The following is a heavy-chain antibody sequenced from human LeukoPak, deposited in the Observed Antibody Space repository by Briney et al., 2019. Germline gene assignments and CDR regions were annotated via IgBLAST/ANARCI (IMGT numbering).Heavy chain of an antibody. D-gene: IGHD3-16*02. CDR2: IYYSGST. J-gene: IGHJ4*02. Sequence: PSQTLSLTCAVSGGSISSGGYSWSWIRQPPRKGLEWIGYIYYSGSTYYNPSLKSRVTISVDTSKNQFSLKLSSVTAADTAVYYCARAVGHDYVWGSYRVYFDYWGQGTLVTVSS. CDR1: GGSISSGGYS. CDR3: ARAVGHDYVWGSYRVYFDY. V-gene: IGHV4-30-2*05.